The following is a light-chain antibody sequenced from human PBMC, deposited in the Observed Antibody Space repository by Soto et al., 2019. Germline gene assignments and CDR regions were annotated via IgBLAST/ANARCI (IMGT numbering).Light chain of an antibody. J-gene: IGLJ1*01. CDR2: SNN. CDR1: SSNVGSNT. CDR3: AAWDDSLNAYV. V-gene: IGLV1-44*01. Sequence: QSILTQPPSAPGTPGQRVTISCSGSSSNVGSNTVNWYQQLPGTAPKLLIYSNNQRPSGVPDRFSGSKSGTSASLAISGLQSGDEADYYCAAWDDSLNAYVFATGTKVTVL.